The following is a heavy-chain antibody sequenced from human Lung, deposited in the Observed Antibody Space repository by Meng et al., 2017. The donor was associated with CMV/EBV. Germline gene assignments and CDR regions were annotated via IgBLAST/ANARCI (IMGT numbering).Heavy chain of an antibody. CDR3: ARVLGYCSSTSCASDY. CDR1: GFTFSTYR. V-gene: IGHV3-21*01. J-gene: IGHJ4*02. Sequence: GGSLRLXXAASGFTFSTYRMNWVRQAPGKGLEWVSSISSSSSYIYYADSVKGRFTISRDNAKNSLYLQMNSLRAEDTAVYYCARVLGYCSSTSCASDYWGQGTLVXVSS. CDR2: ISSSSSYI. D-gene: IGHD2-2*01.